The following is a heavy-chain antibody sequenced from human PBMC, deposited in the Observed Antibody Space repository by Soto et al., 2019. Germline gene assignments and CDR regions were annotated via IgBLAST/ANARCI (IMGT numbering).Heavy chain of an antibody. CDR1: GFNVKTTY. Sequence: GSLRLSCAASGFNVKTTYMTWVRQAPGEGLEWASVIHNSGATYYADSVKGRFTISKDNSKNTVYLQMSSLRAEDTAMYYCAREYSYSYPAWGQGTLVTVSS. D-gene: IGHD2-21*01. J-gene: IGHJ1*01. V-gene: IGHV3-53*01. CDR2: IHNSGAT. CDR3: AREYSYSYPA.